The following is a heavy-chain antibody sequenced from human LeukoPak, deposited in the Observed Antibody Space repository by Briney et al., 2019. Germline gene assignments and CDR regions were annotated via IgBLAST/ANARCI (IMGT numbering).Heavy chain of an antibody. Sequence: SETLSLTCTVSGGSISSYYWSWIRQPPGKGLEWIGYIYTSGSTNYNPSLKSRVTISVDTSKNQFSLKLSSVTAADTAVYYCARGYNYGQPLDYWGQGTLVTVSS. CDR2: IYTSGST. CDR3: ARGYNYGQPLDY. CDR1: GGSISSYY. D-gene: IGHD5-24*01. J-gene: IGHJ4*02. V-gene: IGHV4-4*09.